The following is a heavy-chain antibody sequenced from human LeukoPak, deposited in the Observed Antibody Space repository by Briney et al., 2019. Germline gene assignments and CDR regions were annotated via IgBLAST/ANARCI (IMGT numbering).Heavy chain of an antibody. CDR1: GFTFSDFA. V-gene: IGHV3-23*01. CDR3: GREAGAGFRW. J-gene: IGHJ4*02. D-gene: IGHD5-24*01. CDR2: ISGSGGTT. Sequence: PGGSLRLSCAASGFTFSDFAVGWVRQAPGKGLEWVSVISGSGGTTYYADSVKGRFTISRDNSKNTLYLQMNSLRAEDTAVYYCGREAGAGFRWWGQGTLVTVSS.